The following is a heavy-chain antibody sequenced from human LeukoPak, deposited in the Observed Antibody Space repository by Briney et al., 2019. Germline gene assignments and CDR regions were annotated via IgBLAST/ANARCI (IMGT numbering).Heavy chain of an antibody. D-gene: IGHD4-17*01. Sequence: PSETLSLTCAVSGASISIREYSWNWIRQPPGKGLEWIGYIYHGGATYYSPSLGGRVTLSGDRSKNQFSLNLYSVTAADTAVYYCVSHYGDYERDYWGQGVLVTVSS. V-gene: IGHV4-30-2*01. CDR3: VSHYGDYERDY. CDR1: GASISIREYS. CDR2: IYHGGAT. J-gene: IGHJ4*02.